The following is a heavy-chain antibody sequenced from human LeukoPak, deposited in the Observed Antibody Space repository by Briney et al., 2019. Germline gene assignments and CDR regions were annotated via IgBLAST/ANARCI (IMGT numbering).Heavy chain of an antibody. Sequence: SETLSLTCAVYGGSFSGYYWSWIRQPPGKGLEWIGEINHSGSTNCNPSLKSRVTISVDTSKNQFSLKLSSVTAADTAVYYCARVGRLITMVRGVILNWFDPWGQGTLVTVSS. D-gene: IGHD3-10*01. CDR2: INHSGST. CDR3: ARVGRLITMVRGVILNWFDP. J-gene: IGHJ5*02. CDR1: GGSFSGYY. V-gene: IGHV4-34*01.